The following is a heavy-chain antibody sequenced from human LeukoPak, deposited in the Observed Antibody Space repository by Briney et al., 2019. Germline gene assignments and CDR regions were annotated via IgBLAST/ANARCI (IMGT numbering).Heavy chain of an antibody. Sequence: GGSLRLSCAASGFTFSSYSMNWVRQAPGKGLEWVSYISSSGSTIYYADSVKGRFTISRDNAKNSLYLQMNSLRAEDTAVYYCARAGRDGYNLDFDYWGQGTLVTVSS. J-gene: IGHJ4*02. CDR1: GFTFSSYS. D-gene: IGHD5-24*01. CDR3: ARAGRDGYNLDFDY. CDR2: ISSSGSTI. V-gene: IGHV3-48*04.